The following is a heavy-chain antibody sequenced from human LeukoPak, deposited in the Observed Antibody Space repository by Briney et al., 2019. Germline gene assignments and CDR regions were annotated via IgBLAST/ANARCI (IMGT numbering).Heavy chain of an antibody. CDR2: IKSKTDGGTT. CDR3: TTASSSGSYYYHGMDV. V-gene: IGHV3-15*01. CDR1: GFTFSNAW. Sequence: GGSLRLSCAASGFTFSNAWMSWVRQAPGKGLEWVGRIKSKTDGGTTDYAAPVKGRFTISRDDSKNTLYLQMNSLKTEDTAVYYCTTASSSGSYYYHGMDVWGQGTTVTVSS. D-gene: IGHD6-19*01. J-gene: IGHJ6*02.